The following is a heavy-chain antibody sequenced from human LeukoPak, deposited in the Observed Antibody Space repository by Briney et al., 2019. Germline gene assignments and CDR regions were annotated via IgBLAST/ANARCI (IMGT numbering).Heavy chain of an antibody. CDR2: INPNSGGT. J-gene: IGHJ4*02. V-gene: IGHV1-2*02. D-gene: IGHD2-2*01. Sequence: GASVKVSCKASGYTFTNYGISWVRQAPGQGLEWMGWINPNSGGTNYAQKFQGRVTMTRDTSISTAYMELSRLRSDDTAVYYCANFVVIPAAMYRVAYWGQGTLVTVSS. CDR1: GYTFTNYG. CDR3: ANFVVIPAAMYRVAY.